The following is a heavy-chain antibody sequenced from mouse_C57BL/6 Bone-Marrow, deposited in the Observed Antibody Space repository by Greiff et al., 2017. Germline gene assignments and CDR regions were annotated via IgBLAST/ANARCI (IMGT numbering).Heavy chain of an antibody. D-gene: IGHD4-1*01. CDR1: GFTFSSYA. J-gene: IGHJ4*01. V-gene: IGHV5-9-1*02. Sequence: EVQGVESGEGLVKPGGSLKLSCAASGFTFSSYAMSWVRQTPEKRLEWVAYISSGGDYIYYADTVKGRFTISRDNARNTLYLQMSSLKSEDTAMYYCTRDVTGTPYYAMDYWGQGTSVTVSS. CDR2: ISSGGDYI. CDR3: TRDVTGTPYYAMDY.